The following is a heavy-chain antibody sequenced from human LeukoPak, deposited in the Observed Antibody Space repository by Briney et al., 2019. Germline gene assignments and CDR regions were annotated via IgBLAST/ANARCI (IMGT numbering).Heavy chain of an antibody. Sequence: PSETLSLTCSVSGAFITSSPYFWGWIRQTPGKGLEWVGSIFYSGTTYCNPSLTSRVTMSEDSSKNQFSLRLHSLTAADTAIYYCARGRGYDPVVFYFDSWGQGTAVIVSS. CDR1: GAFITSSPYF. J-gene: IGHJ4*02. V-gene: IGHV4-39*07. CDR3: ARGRGYDPVVFYFDS. D-gene: IGHD2-15*01. CDR2: IFYSGTT.